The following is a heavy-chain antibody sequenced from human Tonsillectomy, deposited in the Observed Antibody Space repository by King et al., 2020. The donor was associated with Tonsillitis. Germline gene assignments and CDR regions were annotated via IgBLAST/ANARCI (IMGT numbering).Heavy chain of an antibody. CDR1: GGSISSYY. Sequence: QLQESGPGLVKPSETLSLTCTVSGGSISSYYWSWIRQPPGKGLECIGYIYHSGSTNYNPSLKSRVTLSVDSSKNQFSLKLSSVTAADAAVYYCARAPPGSGRFCDYWGQGTLVTVSS. CDR3: ARAPPGSGRFCDY. D-gene: IGHD3-10*01. J-gene: IGHJ4*02. CDR2: IYHSGST. V-gene: IGHV4-59*01.